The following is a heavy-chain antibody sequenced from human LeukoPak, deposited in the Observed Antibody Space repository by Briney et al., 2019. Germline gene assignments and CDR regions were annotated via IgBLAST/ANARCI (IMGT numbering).Heavy chain of an antibody. CDR1: GFTFSDYY. CDR2: ISSSGSTI. Sequence: GGSLRLSCAASGFTFSDYYMSWIRQAAGKGLEWVSYISSSGSTIYYADSVKGRFTISRDNAKNSLYLQMNSLRAEDTAVYYCARTSDYGGNARVLDYWGQGTLVTVSS. CDR3: ARTSDYGGNARVLDY. D-gene: IGHD4-23*01. J-gene: IGHJ4*02. V-gene: IGHV3-11*01.